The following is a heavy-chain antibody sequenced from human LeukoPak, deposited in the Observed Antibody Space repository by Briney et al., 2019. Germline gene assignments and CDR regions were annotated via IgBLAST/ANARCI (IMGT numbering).Heavy chain of an antibody. CDR1: GGSISSGGYY. D-gene: IGHD3-10*01. CDR2: IYYSGST. J-gene: IGHJ5*02. CDR3: ARALSPVLLWFGWFDP. Sequence: SETLSLTCTVSGGSISSGGYYWSWIRQHPGKGLEWIGYIYYSGSTYYNPSLKSRVTISVDTSKNQFSLKLSSVTAADTAVYYCARALSPVLLWFGWFDPWGQGTLVTVSS. V-gene: IGHV4-31*03.